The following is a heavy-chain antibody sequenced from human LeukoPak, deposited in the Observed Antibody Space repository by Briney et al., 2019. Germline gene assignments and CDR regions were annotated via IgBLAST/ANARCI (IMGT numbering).Heavy chain of an antibody. D-gene: IGHD1-14*01. V-gene: IGHV3-53*01. J-gene: IGHJ4*01. CDR3: ARDRTKLIDY. Sequence: GGSLRLSCAASGFTVSSNYMSWVRQAPGKGLEWVSVIYRGGSTSYADSVKGRFTVSRDNSKNTLYLQMNSLRAEDTAVYYCARDRTKLIDYWGQGTLVTVSS. CDR2: IYRGGST. CDR1: GFTVSSNY.